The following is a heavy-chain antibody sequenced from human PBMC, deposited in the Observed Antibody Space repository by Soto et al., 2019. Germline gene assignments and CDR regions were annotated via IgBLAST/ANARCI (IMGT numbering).Heavy chain of an antibody. D-gene: IGHD3-3*01. J-gene: IGHJ4*02. CDR3: ANEGYDFWSGYYIDY. Sequence: QVQLVESGGGVVQPGRSLRLSCAASGFTFSSYGMHWVRQAPGKGLEWVAVISYGGSNKYYADSVKGRFTISRDNSKNTLYLQMNSLRAEDTAVYYCANEGYDFWSGYYIDYWGQGTLVTVSS. V-gene: IGHV3-30*18. CDR1: GFTFSSYG. CDR2: ISYGGSNK.